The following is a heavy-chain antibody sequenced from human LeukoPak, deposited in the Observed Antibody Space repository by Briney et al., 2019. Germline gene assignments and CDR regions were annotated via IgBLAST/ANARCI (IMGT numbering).Heavy chain of an antibody. D-gene: IGHD2-2*01. CDR3: ARQVDVGCSSTSCYGHGAFDI. CDR1: GGSFSGYY. Sequence: SETLSLTCAVYGGSFSGYYWSWIRQPPGKGLEWIGEIDHSGSTNYNPSLKSRVNISLDTSKNQFSLKLSSVTAADTAVYYCARQVDVGCSSTSCYGHGAFDIWGQGTLVTVSS. CDR2: IDHSGST. V-gene: IGHV4-34*01. J-gene: IGHJ3*02.